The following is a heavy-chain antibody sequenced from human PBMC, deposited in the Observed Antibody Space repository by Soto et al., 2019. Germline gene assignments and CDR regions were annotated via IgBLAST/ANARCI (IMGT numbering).Heavy chain of an antibody. J-gene: IGHJ6*02. CDR2: ISSSSSYI. V-gene: IGHV3-21*01. D-gene: IGHD1-7*01. CDR1: GFTFSSYS. Sequence: EVQLVESGGGLVKPGGSLTLSCAASGFTFSSYSMNWVRQAPGKGLEWVSSISSSSSYIYYADSVKGRFTISRDNAKNSLYLQMNSLRAEDTAVYYCARDAPAAEYNWNYVYYYYGMDVWGQGTTVTVSS. CDR3: ARDAPAAEYNWNYVYYYYGMDV.